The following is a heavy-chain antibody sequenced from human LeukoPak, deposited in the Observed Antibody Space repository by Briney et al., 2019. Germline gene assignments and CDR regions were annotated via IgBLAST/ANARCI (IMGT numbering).Heavy chain of an antibody. Sequence: SVKVSCKASGGTFISYAISWVRQAPGQGLEWMGRIIPIFGTANYAQKFQGRVTITTDESTSTAHMELSSLRSEDTAVYYCARELGVESVFGYWGQGTLVTVSS. CDR1: GGTFISYA. CDR2: IIPIFGTA. V-gene: IGHV1-69*05. CDR3: ARELGVESVFGY. D-gene: IGHD3-16*01. J-gene: IGHJ4*02.